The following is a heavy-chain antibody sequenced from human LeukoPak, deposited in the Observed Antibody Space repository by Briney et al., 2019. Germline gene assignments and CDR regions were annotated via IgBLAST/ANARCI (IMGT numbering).Heavy chain of an antibody. Sequence: SETLSLTCTVSGGSISSYYWSWIRQPPGKGLEWIGYIYYSGSTNYNPSLKSRVTISVDTSKNQFSLKLSSVAAADTAVYYCARGRTYYYGSGSYFQYWGQGTLVTVSS. CDR3: ARGRTYYYGSGSYFQY. CDR1: GGSISSYY. D-gene: IGHD3-10*01. J-gene: IGHJ4*02. CDR2: IYYSGST. V-gene: IGHV4-59*12.